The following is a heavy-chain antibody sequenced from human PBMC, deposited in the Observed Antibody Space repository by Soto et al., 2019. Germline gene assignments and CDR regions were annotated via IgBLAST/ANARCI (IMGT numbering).Heavy chain of an antibody. V-gene: IGHV4-31*03. CDR3: ARELGPTWFDP. CDR2: TYYSGST. J-gene: IGHJ5*02. Sequence: SETLSLTCTVSGGSIGSGGYYWSWIRQHPGKGLEWIGYTYYSGSTYYNPSLKSRVTISVDTSKNQFSLKLSSVTAADTAVYYCARELGPTWFDPWGQGTLVTVSS. CDR1: GGSIGSGGYY.